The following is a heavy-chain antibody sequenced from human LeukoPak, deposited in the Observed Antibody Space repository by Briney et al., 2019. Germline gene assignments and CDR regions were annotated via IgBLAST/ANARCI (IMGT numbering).Heavy chain of an antibody. CDR2: INPNSGGT. D-gene: IGHD4-17*01. V-gene: IGHV1-2*02. CDR1: GYTFTGYY. J-gene: IGHJ4*02. CDR3: ARDASQYGDYHDY. Sequence: ASVKVSCKASGYTFTGYYMHWVRQAPGQGLEWMGWINPNSGGTNYAQKFQGRVTMTRDTSISTAYMELSRLGSDDTAVYYCARDASQYGDYHDYWGQGTLVTVSS.